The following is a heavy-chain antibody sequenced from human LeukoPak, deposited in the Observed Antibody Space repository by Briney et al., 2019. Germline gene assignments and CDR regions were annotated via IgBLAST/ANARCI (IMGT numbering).Heavy chain of an antibody. CDR1: GFTFSSYG. D-gene: IGHD2-15*01. CDR3: AKDGLLGYCSGGSCYYFDY. CDR2: IPYDGSNK. Sequence: PGGSLRLSCAASGFTFSSYGMHWVRQAPGKGLEWVAVIPYDGSNKYYADSVKGRFTISRDNSKNTLYLQMNSLRAEDTAVYYCAKDGLLGYCSGGSCYYFDYWGQGTLVTVSS. V-gene: IGHV3-30*18. J-gene: IGHJ4*02.